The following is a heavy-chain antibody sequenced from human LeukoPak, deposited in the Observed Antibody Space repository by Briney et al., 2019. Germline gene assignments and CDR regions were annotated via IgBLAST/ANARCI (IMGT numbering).Heavy chain of an antibody. CDR3: ASRGELYYYDSSGYYSDY. D-gene: IGHD3-22*01. V-gene: IGHV3-21*01. CDR2: ISSSSSYI. Sequence: PGGSLRLSCAASGFTFSSYSMNWVRHAPGKGLEWVSSISSSSSYIYYADSVKGRFTISRDNAKNSLYLQMNSLRAEDTAVYYCASRGELYYYDSSGYYSDYWGQGTLVTVSS. J-gene: IGHJ4*02. CDR1: GFTFSSYS.